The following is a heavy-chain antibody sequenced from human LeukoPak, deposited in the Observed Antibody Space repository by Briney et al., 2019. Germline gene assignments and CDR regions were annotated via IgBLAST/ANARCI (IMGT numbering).Heavy chain of an antibody. CDR1: GGSISSSRDY. V-gene: IGHV4-39*07. D-gene: IGHD3-10*01. J-gene: IGHJ3*02. CDR3: ARDKVRGVRDI. CDR2: IYYSGST. Sequence: SETLSLTCTVSGGSISSSRDYWAWIRQPPGTGLEWIANIYYSGSTYYSPSLKSRVTISVDTSKNQFFLKLSSVTAADTAVYYCARDKVRGVRDIWGQGTMVTVSS.